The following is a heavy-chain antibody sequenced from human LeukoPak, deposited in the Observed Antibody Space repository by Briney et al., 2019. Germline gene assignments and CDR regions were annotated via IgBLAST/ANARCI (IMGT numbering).Heavy chain of an antibody. CDR2: ITGSGGIT. V-gene: IGHV3-23*01. CDR3: AKWGDYDVLTGYYDPDY. CDR1: GFTFSNYA. J-gene: IGHJ4*02. Sequence: GGSLRLSCVASGFTFSNYAMSWVSQAPGKGLEWVSAITGSGGITYYADSVKGRFTISRDNSKNTLYLQMNSLRAEDTAVYYCAKWGDYDVLTGYYDPDYWGQGTLVTVSS. D-gene: IGHD3-9*01.